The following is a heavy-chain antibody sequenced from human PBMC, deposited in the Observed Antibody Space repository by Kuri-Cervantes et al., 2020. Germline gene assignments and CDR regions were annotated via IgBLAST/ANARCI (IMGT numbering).Heavy chain of an antibody. CDR3: ARRLWFGEGYYMDV. CDR2: ITSGGST. CDR1: GFTFSNYA. J-gene: IGHJ6*03. V-gene: IGHV3-23*01. D-gene: IGHD3-10*01. Sequence: GGSLRLSCVASGFTFSNYAMNWVRQAPGKGLEWVSGITSGGSTYYADSVKGRFTISRDNSKNTLYMQMNSLRVEEMAVYYYARRLWFGEGYYMDVWGKGTTVTVSS.